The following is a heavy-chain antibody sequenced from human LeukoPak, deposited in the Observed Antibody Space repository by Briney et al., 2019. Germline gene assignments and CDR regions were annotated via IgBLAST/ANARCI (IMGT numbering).Heavy chain of an antibody. CDR2: IYYSGST. D-gene: IGHD3-10*01. V-gene: IGHV4-59*08. J-gene: IGHJ3*02. CDR3: ARVWMGSRGAFDI. Sequence: SETLSLTCTVSGGSISSYYWSWIRQPPGKGLEWIGYIYYSGSTNYNPSLKSRVTISADTSKNQFSPNLSSVTAADTAVYYCARVWMGSRGAFDIWSQGTMVTVSS. CDR1: GGSISSYY.